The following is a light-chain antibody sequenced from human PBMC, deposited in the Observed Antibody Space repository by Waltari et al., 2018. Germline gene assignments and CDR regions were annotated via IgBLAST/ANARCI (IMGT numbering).Light chain of an antibody. Sequence: DIQMTQSPSTLSASVGDRVTITCRASQYSSDWLAWYQQKPGKPPKLLIYAASILESGVPSRFSGSGSGTQFTLTISSLQPDDFATYYCQQYDSYSLTFGGGTKVEIK. CDR2: AAS. CDR1: QYSSDW. V-gene: IGKV1-5*03. J-gene: IGKJ4*01. CDR3: QQYDSYSLT.